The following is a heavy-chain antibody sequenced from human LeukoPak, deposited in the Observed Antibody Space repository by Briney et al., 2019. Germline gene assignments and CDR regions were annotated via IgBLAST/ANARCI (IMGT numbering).Heavy chain of an antibody. CDR2: IYSTGST. D-gene: IGHD1-26*01. J-gene: IGHJ4*02. Sequence: PSEALSLTCDVSGGSVRSYWWGWVRQPPGKGLEWLGRIYSTGSTRFNPSLKSRLTLSIDTSTNQFSLTLTSVTAADTAVYFCARQGYTVSYYFLDYWSQGTLVTVSS. V-gene: IGHV4-4*07. CDR1: GGSVRSYW. CDR3: ARQGYTVSYYFLDY.